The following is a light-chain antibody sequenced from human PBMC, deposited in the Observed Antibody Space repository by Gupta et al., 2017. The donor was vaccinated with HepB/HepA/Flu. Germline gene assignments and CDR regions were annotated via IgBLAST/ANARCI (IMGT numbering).Light chain of an antibody. Sequence: EIVLTQSQATLSWSPGERATLSCRASQSVSSYLAWYQQKPGQAPRLRIYDASNRATGIPARFSGSGSGTDFTLTISSLEPEDFAVYYCQQRSNWPWTFGQGTKVEIK. CDR2: DAS. CDR1: QSVSSY. J-gene: IGKJ1*01. CDR3: QQRSNWPWT. V-gene: IGKV3-11*01.